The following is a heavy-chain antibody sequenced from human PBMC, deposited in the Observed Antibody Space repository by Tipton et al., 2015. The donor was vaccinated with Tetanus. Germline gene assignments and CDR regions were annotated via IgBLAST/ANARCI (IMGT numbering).Heavy chain of an antibody. CDR1: GGSTSSYY. V-gene: IGHV4-59*01. Sequence: LRLSCTVSGGSTSSYYWSWIRQPPGKGPEWIGQIHSSGSTNYIPSLKSRVTISLDTSKNQFSLRLTSVTAADTAVYYCARDIEEVGATKYFDYWGQGTLVTVSS. D-gene: IGHD1-26*01. CDR3: ARDIEEVGATKYFDY. J-gene: IGHJ4*02. CDR2: IHSSGST.